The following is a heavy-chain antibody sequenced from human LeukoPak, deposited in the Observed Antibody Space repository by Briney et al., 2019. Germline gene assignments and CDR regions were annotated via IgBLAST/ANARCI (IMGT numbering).Heavy chain of an antibody. Sequence: GGSLRLSCAASGFTFSSYVMSWVRQAPGKGLEWVSAIMGSGGSTYYADSVKGRFTISRDNSKNTLYLQMNSLRAEDTAVYYCAEGTSGWYGNAFDICGQGTMVTVSS. D-gene: IGHD6-19*01. V-gene: IGHV3-23*01. J-gene: IGHJ3*02. CDR1: GFTFSSYV. CDR2: IMGSGGST. CDR3: AEGTSGWYGNAFDI.